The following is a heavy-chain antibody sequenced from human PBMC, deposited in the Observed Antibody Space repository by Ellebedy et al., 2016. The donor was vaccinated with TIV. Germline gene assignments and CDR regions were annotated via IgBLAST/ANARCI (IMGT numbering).Heavy chain of an antibody. CDR1: GGTFSSYA. V-gene: IGHV1-69*13. J-gene: IGHJ5*02. Sequence: SVKVSXXASGGTFSSYAISWVRQAPGQGLEWMGGIIPIFGTANYAQKFQGRITITADESTSTAYMELSSLRSEDTAVYYCARDQNRLGSDPWGQGTLVTVSS. D-gene: IGHD3-16*02. CDR2: IIPIFGTA. CDR3: ARDQNRLGSDP.